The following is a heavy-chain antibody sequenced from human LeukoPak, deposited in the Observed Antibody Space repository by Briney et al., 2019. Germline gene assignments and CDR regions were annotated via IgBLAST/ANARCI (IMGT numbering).Heavy chain of an antibody. J-gene: IGHJ1*01. D-gene: IGHD4-23*01. CDR3: ARSPSTTVVNPEYFQH. CDR1: GGSISSGGYY. V-gene: IGHV4-31*03. Sequence: SETLSLTCTVSGGSISSGGYYWSWIRQHPGKGLEWIGYIYYSGSTYYNPSLKSRVTISVDTSKNQFSLKLSSVTAADTAVYYCARSPSTTVVNPEYFQHWGQGTLVTVSS. CDR2: IYYSGST.